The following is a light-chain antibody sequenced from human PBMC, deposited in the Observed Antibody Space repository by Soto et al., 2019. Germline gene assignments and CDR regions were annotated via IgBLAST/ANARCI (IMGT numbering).Light chain of an antibody. CDR3: QQYGSSPET. CDR2: GAS. J-gene: IGKJ2*01. V-gene: IGKV3-20*01. CDR1: QSVSSSY. Sequence: EIVLTQSPGTLSLSPGERATLSCRASQSVSSSYLAWYQQKPGQAPRLLIYGASSRSTGIPDRFSGSGSGTDFTLTISRLEPEDLAVYYCQQYGSSPETFGKGTKLEIK.